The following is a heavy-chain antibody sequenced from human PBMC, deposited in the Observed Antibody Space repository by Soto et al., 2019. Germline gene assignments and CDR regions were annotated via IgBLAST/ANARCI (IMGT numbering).Heavy chain of an antibody. D-gene: IGHD2-2*01. V-gene: IGHV3-30*18. CDR2: ISYDGSEK. CDR3: AKSPIFYCSRPKCYKYYFDF. CDR1: GFTFNTYG. J-gene: IGHJ4*02. Sequence: QEHLVESGGGVVQPGTSLRLSCAASGFTFNTYGMHWVRQAPGKGLEWVAVISYDGSEKFYVDSVKGRFTISRDNSKNTVYLPMSSLRTEDTAIYYCAKSPIFYCSRPKCYKYYFDFWGQGTLVTVSS.